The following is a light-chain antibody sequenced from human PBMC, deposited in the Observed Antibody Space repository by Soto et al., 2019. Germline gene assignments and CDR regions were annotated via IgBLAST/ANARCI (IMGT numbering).Light chain of an antibody. Sequence: EVVLTQSPATLSLSPGERATLSCRASQRVSSGYLAWYQQKPGQAPRLLIYGASNRATDIPDRFSGSGSGTDFTLTISRLEPEDFAVYYCQQYGSSPPSSTFGQGTRLEIK. CDR3: QQYGSSPPSST. V-gene: IGKV3-20*01. CDR1: QRVSSGY. J-gene: IGKJ5*01. CDR2: GAS.